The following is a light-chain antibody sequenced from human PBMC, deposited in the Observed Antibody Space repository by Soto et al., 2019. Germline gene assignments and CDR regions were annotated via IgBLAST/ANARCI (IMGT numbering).Light chain of an antibody. CDR1: SSDVGGYNC. CDR2: DVS. CDR3: SSYTSSGNYV. Sequence: QSALTQPASVSGSPGQSIAISCTGTSSDVGGYNCVSWYQQDPGKAPKLMIYDVSNRPSGVSDRFSGSKSGNTASLTISGLQAEDEADYYFSSYTSSGNYVFGTGTKLTVL. V-gene: IGLV2-14*01. J-gene: IGLJ1*01.